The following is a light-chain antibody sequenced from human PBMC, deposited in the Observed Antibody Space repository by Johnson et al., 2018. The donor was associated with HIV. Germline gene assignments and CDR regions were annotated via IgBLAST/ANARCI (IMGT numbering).Light chain of an antibody. CDR1: SSNIGKNY. J-gene: IGLJ1*01. CDR3: GTWDSNLSVGNV. Sequence: QSVLTQPPSVSAAPGQKVTISCSGSSSNIGKNYVSWYQQLPGTAPKLLIYENNKRPSGIPDRFSGSKSGTSATLGITGLQTGDEADYYCGTWDSNLSVGNVFGTGTKVTVL. CDR2: ENN. V-gene: IGLV1-51*02.